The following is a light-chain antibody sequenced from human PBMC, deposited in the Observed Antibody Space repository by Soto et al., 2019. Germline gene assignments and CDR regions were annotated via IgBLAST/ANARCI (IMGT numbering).Light chain of an antibody. J-gene: IGKJ5*01. V-gene: IGKV1-39*01. Sequence: DIQLTQSPSSLSASVGDGVTITCRASQSISIYLNWYQQKPGKAPELLIYAASSLQSGVPSRFSGSGSGTDFTLTISSLQPEDFATYYCQQSYSTPITFGQGTRLEIK. CDR3: QQSYSTPIT. CDR2: AAS. CDR1: QSISIY.